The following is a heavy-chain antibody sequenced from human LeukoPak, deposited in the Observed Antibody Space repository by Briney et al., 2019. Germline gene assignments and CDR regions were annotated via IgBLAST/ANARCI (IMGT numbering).Heavy chain of an antibody. Sequence: PSETLSLTCSVPGGSISSYSWSWIRQPPGKGLEWIGYIYFSGSTNYNPSLKSRASISVDTSNNQFSLRLSSVTAADTALYYCARERGAGGYSYGYYYYGMDVWGQGTTVTVSS. V-gene: IGHV4-59*01. J-gene: IGHJ6*02. CDR3: ARERGAGGYSYGYYYYGMDV. CDR2: IYFSGST. CDR1: GGSISSYS. D-gene: IGHD5-18*01.